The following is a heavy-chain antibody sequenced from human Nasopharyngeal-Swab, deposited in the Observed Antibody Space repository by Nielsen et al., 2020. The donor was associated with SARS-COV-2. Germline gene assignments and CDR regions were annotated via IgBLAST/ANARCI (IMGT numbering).Heavy chain of an antibody. D-gene: IGHD3-16*02. CDR2: IYLGDSDT. CDR1: GYTFTSYW. CDR3: ARQLMITFGGVIVTGAFDI. J-gene: IGHJ3*02. Sequence: GRSLTLSCKGSGYTFTSYWIGRVRQMPGKGRERMGIIYLGDSDTRYGPSFQGQVTITADKSISTGYLQWSSLKASDTAMYYCARQLMITFGGVIVTGAFDIWGQGTMVTVSS. V-gene: IGHV5-51*01.